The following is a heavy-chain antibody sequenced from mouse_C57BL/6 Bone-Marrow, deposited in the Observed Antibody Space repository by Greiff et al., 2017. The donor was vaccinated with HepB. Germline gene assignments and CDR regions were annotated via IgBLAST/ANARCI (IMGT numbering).Heavy chain of an antibody. D-gene: IGHD1-1*01. CDR1: GFTFSSYA. Sequence: EVQGVESGGGLVKPGGSLKLSCAASGFTFSSYAMSWVRQTPEKRLEWVATISDGGSYTYYPDNVKGRFTISRDNAKNNLYLQMSHLKSEDTAMYYCAREDYYGSRRFAYWGQGTLVTVSA. CDR2: ISDGGSYT. J-gene: IGHJ3*01. V-gene: IGHV5-4*01. CDR3: AREDYYGSRRFAY.